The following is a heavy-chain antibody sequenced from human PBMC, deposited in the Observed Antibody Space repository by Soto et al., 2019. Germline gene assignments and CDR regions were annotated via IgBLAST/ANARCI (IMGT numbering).Heavy chain of an antibody. CDR3: AKGDSYYYASSGYYYGPFDS. V-gene: IGHV3-30*18. CDR1: GFPFSSYA. J-gene: IGHJ4*02. CDR2: LSYDGSNK. Sequence: QVQLVDSGGGVVQPGRSLRLSCAASGFPFSSYAMHWVRQAPGKGLEWVAALSYDGSNKYYADSVKGRFSISRDNSKNTLYLQMNSLRPEDTAVYYCAKGDSYYYASSGYYYGPFDSWVQGTPVTVSS. D-gene: IGHD3-22*01.